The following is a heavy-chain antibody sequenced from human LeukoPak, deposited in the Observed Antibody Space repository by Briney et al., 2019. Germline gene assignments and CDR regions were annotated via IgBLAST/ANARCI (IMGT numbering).Heavy chain of an antibody. CDR2: IRYDGSNK. V-gene: IGHV3-30*02. CDR1: GFTFSSYG. CDR3: AKDAVTALAGYYYYMDV. Sequence: PGGSLRLSCAASGFTFSSYGMHWVRQAPGKGLEWVAFIRYDGSNKYYADSVKGRFTISRDNSKNTLYLQMNSLRADDTAVYYCAKDAVTALAGYYYYMDVWGKGTMVTVSS. D-gene: IGHD6-19*01. J-gene: IGHJ6*03.